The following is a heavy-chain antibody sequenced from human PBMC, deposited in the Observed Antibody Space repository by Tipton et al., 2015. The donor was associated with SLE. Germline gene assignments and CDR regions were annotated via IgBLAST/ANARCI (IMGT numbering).Heavy chain of an antibody. CDR2: VHHSGST. J-gene: IGHJ4*02. D-gene: IGHD1-1*01. V-gene: IGHV4-34*01. Sequence: TLSLTCAVNGGSFSGYYWNWIRQTPGKGLEWIGEVHHSGSTNCNPSLKSRVTISVDTSNYQVSLNLSSVTAADTAVYYCARLGHFHWNDIHFRVLRGRIDSWGQGTLVTVSP. CDR3: ARLGHFHWNDIHFRVLRGRIDS. CDR1: GGSFSGYY.